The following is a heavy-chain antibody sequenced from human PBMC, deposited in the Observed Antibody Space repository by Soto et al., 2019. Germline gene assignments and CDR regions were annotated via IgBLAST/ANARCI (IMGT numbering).Heavy chain of an antibody. D-gene: IGHD3-3*01. J-gene: IGHJ4*02. V-gene: IGHV1-3*01. CDR2: INAGNGNT. CDR1: GYTFTSYA. CDR3: ARERRILIGRFLEWPKRAENYFDY. Sequence: ASVKVSCKASGYTFTSYAMHWVRQAPGQRLEWMGWINAGNGNTNYSQKLQGRVTMTTDTSTSTAYMELSSLRSDDTAVYYCARERRILIGRFLEWPKRAENYFDYWGQGTLVTVSS.